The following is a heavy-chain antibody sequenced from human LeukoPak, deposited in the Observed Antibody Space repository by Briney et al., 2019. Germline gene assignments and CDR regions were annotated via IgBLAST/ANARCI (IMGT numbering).Heavy chain of an antibody. D-gene: IGHD6-13*01. J-gene: IGHJ4*02. CDR3: ARDRYLGYSSSWYYDY. CDR1: GYTFTGYY. CDR2: INPNSGGT. Sequence: ASVKVSCKASGYTFTGYYMHWVRQAPGQGLEWMGWINPNSGGTNYAQKFQGRVTMTRDTSISTAYMELSRLRSDDTAVYYCARDRYLGYSSSWYYDYWGQGTLVTVSS. V-gene: IGHV1-2*02.